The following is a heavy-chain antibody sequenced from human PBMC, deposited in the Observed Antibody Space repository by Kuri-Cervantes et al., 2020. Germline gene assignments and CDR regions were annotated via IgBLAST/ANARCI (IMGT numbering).Heavy chain of an antibody. CDR2: IYTSGST. CDR3: ARYYALWKACDD. J-gene: IGHJ4*02. D-gene: IGHD2/OR15-2a*01. Sequence: GSLRLSCTVSGGSISSYYWSWIRQPAGKGLEWIERIYTSGSTNYNPSLKSRVTISVDTSKKQFSLKLSSVTAADTAVYYCARYYALWKACDDWGQGTLVTVSS. CDR1: GGSISSYY. V-gene: IGHV4-4*07.